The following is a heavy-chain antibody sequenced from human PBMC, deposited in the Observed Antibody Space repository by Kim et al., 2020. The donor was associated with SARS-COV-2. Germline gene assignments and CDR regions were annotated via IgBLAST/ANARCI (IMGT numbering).Heavy chain of an antibody. CDR2: INHSGST. J-gene: IGHJ4*02. D-gene: IGHD3-22*01. V-gene: IGHV4-34*01. CDR1: GGSFSGYY. CDR3: ARGSKITMIVVVIERPFDY. Sequence: SETLSLTCAVYGGSFSGYYWSWIRQPPGKGLEWIGEINHSGSTNYNPSLKSRVTISVDTSKNQFSLKLSSVTAADTAVYYCARGSKITMIVVVIERPFDYWGQGTLVTVSS.